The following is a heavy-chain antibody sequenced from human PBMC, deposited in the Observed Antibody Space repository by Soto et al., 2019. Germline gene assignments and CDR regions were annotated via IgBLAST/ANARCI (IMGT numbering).Heavy chain of an antibody. Sequence: SETLSLTCAVSGYSISSGYYWGWIRQPPGMGLEWIGSIYHSGTTYYNPSLVSRVTMSVDTSKNQFSLKLYSVTAADTAVYYCARGTDYWGQGTLVTV. V-gene: IGHV4-38-2*01. CDR2: IYHSGTT. CDR1: GYSISSGYY. J-gene: IGHJ4*02. CDR3: ARGTDY.